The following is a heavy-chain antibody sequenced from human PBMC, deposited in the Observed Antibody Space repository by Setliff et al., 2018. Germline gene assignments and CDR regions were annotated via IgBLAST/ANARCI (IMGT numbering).Heavy chain of an antibody. D-gene: IGHD5-18*01. J-gene: IGHJ6*02. CDR3: ARDRTAYSYGLDV. CDR2: SNHGGST. Sequence: AGGSLRLSGAASGFRFSDLYISWIRQTPGKGLEWIGESNHGGSTSYHPSLKSRLTLSVDTSKKQFSPKLSSVTAADTAVYYFARDRTAYSYGLDVRGQGTTVTVSS. V-gene: IGHV4-34*08. CDR1: GFRFSDLY.